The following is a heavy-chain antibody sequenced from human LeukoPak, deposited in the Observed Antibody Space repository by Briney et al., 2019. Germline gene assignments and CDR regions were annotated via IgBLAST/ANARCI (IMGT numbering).Heavy chain of an antibody. Sequence: SPGGSLRLSCAASGFTFSSYSMNWVRQAPGKGLEWVSSTSSSSSYIYYADSVKGRFTISRDNAKNSLYLQMNSLRAEDTAVYYCASGYYDFWSGRFIYFDYWGQGTLVTVSS. D-gene: IGHD3-3*01. J-gene: IGHJ4*02. CDR3: ASGYYDFWSGRFIYFDY. CDR1: GFTFSSYS. CDR2: TSSSSSYI. V-gene: IGHV3-21*04.